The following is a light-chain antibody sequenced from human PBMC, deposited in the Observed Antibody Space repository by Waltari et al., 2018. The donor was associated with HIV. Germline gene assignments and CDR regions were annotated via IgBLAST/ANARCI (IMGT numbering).Light chain of an antibody. CDR3: QQYDNLPFT. CDR1: QDITNY. Sequence: DIQMTQSPSSLSASVGHRVSITCQASQDITNYLNWYQQKPGKAPKLLIYDASNLETGVPSRFSGRGSGTDFTFTISSLQPEDLATYYCQQYDNLPFTFGPGTKVTIK. CDR2: DAS. V-gene: IGKV1-33*01. J-gene: IGKJ3*01.